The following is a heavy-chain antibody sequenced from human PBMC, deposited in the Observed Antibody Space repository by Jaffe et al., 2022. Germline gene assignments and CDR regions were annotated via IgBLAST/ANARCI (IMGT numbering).Heavy chain of an antibody. Sequence: QVQLQESGPGLVKPSQTLSLTCTVSGGSISSGSYYWSWIRQPAGKGLEWIGRIYTSGSTNYNPSLKSRVTISVDTSKNQFSLKLSSVTAADTAVYYCARETMVRGVIIYYFDYWGQGTLVTVSS. CDR1: GGSISSGSYY. CDR3: ARETMVRGVIIYYFDY. J-gene: IGHJ4*02. CDR2: IYTSGST. V-gene: IGHV4-61*02. D-gene: IGHD3-10*01.